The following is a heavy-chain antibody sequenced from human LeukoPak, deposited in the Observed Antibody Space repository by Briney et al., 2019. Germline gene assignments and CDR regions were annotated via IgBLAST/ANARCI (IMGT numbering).Heavy chain of an antibody. CDR3: ARGLYDSTACYFNY. CDR1: GGSFSGYY. CDR2: INHSGST. Sequence: PSETLSLTCAVYGGSFSGYYWSWIRQPPGKGLEWIGEINHSGSTNYNPSLKSRVTISVDTSKNQFSLKLSSVTAADTAVYYCARGLYDSTACYFNYWGQGTLVTVSS. J-gene: IGHJ4*02. V-gene: IGHV4-34*01. D-gene: IGHD3-22*01.